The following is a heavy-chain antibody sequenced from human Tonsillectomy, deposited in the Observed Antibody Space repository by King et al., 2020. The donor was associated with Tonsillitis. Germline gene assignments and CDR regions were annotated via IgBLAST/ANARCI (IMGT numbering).Heavy chain of an antibody. J-gene: IGHJ4*02. CDR1: GFTFSDAW. CDR2: IKSKSGGGTA. D-gene: IGHD3-3*01. CDR3: TSVTWNGRFDY. V-gene: IGHV3-15*01. Sequence: QLVQSGGGLVEPGGSLRLSCAVSGFTFSDAWMSWVRQAPGKGLEWVGRIKSKSGGGTADYAAPVRGTFTISRDDSKNTLYLQMNGLKTEDTAVYYCTSVTWNGRFDYWGQGAVVTVSS.